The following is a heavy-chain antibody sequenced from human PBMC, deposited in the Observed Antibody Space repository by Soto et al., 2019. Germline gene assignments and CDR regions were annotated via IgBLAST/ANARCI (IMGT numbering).Heavy chain of an antibody. V-gene: IGHV3-9*01. CDR2: INWNSGYI. D-gene: IGHD2-2*01. Sequence: LRLSCVASGFTLDDYAMHWVRQAPGKGLEWVSGINWNSGYIGYADSVRGRFTISRDNAKNSLYLQMNSLRAEDTALYYCAKGSLASAYYMDVWGKGTMVTVSS. J-gene: IGHJ6*03. CDR1: GFTLDDYA. CDR3: AKGSLASAYYMDV.